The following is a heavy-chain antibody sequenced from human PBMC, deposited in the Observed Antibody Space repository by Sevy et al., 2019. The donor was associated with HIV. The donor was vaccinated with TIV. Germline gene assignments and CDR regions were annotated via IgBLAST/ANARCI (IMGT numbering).Heavy chain of an antibody. CDR2: IGAYNGNT. CDR1: GYTFTSYG. CDR3: ASTMTTVTTFDY. D-gene: IGHD4-17*01. V-gene: IGHV1-18*01. Sequence: ASVKVSCKASGYTFTSYGISWVRQAPGQGLEWMGWIGAYNGNTNYAQKLQGRVTMTTDTSTSTAYMELRSLRSDDTAVYYCASTMTTVTTFDYWGQGTLVTVSS. J-gene: IGHJ4*02.